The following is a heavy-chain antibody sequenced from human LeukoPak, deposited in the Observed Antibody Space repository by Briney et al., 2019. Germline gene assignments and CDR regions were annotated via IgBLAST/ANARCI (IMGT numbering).Heavy chain of an antibody. V-gene: IGHV3-15*01. CDR3: TTEGVGGGAFNI. D-gene: IGHD3-10*01. CDR2: IKSKTNGGTT. Sequence: GGSLRLSCAASGFTFSSYAMSWVRQAPGKGLEWVGHIKSKTNGGTTDYAAPVKGRFTISRDDSKTTLYLQMNSLKTEDTAVYYCTTEGVGGGAFNIWGQGTMVTVSS. J-gene: IGHJ3*02. CDR1: GFTFSSYA.